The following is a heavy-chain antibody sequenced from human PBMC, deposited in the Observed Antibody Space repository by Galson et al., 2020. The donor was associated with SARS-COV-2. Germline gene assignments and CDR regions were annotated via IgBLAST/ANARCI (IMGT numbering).Heavy chain of an antibody. CDR1: GFTFSSYA. J-gene: IGHJ6*02. CDR3: AKDLLEVRAFYAMYV. Sequence: GESLKISCAASGFTFSSYAMNWVRQAPGKGLEWVSTLSGSGFSTYYADSVKGRFTISRDNSKNTAYLQMNSLRAEDTAVYYCAKDLLEVRAFYAMYVWGQGTTVTVSS. CDR2: LSGSGFST. V-gene: IGHV3-23*01.